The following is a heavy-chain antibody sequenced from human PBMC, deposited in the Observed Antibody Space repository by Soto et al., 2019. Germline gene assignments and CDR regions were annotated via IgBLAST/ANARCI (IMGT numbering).Heavy chain of an antibody. V-gene: IGHV1-69*01. D-gene: IGHD5-12*01. J-gene: IGHJ4*02. CDR1: GGTFKNNG. CDR2: IIPVFGKT. CDR3: ARENGFAVATILYYFDY. Sequence: QVHLVQSGAEVQKAGSSVKVSCKAPGGTFKNNGISWVRQAPGQGLEWMGGIIPVFGKTNYAQKFQGRLTITAYDFTSTVYMELSRLRYEDTAVYYCARENGFAVATILYYFDYWGPGTLVTVSS.